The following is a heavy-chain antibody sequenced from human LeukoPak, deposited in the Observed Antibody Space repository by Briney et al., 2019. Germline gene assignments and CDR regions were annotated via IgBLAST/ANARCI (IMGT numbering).Heavy chain of an antibody. J-gene: IGHJ6*03. CDR3: ARDRENYYYYYMDV. CDR2: ISSSSSTI. V-gene: IGHV3-48*01. D-gene: IGHD1-26*01. Sequence: GGSLRLSCAASGFTFSSYSMNWVRQAPGKGLEWVSYISSSSSTIYYADSVKGRFTISRDNAKNSLYLQMYSLRAEDTAVYYCARDRENYYYYYMDVWGKGTTVTVSS. CDR1: GFTFSSYS.